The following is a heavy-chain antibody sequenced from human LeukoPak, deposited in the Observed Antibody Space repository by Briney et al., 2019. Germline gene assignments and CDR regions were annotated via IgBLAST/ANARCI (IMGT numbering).Heavy chain of an antibody. D-gene: IGHD2-2*01. V-gene: IGHV3-23*01. Sequence: QSGGSLRLSCAASGFTFSSYAMSWVRQAPGKGLEWVSAISGSGGSTYYADSVKGRFTISRDNSKNTLYLQMNSLRAEDTAVYYCAKPRYCSSTSCPLGYWGQGTLVTVSS. CDR3: AKPRYCSSTSCPLGY. CDR1: GFTFSSYA. J-gene: IGHJ4*02. CDR2: ISGSGGST.